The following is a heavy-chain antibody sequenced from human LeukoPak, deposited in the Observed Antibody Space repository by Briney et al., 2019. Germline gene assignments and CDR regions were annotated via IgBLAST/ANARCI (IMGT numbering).Heavy chain of an antibody. CDR2: IDPSDSYT. D-gene: IGHD3-10*01. CDR1: GYSFTSYW. V-gene: IGHV5-10-1*01. CDR3: ARIWFGELYLDY. J-gene: IGHJ4*02. Sequence: GESLKISCKGSGYSFTSYWISWVRQMPGKGLEWMGRIDPSDSYTNYSPSFQGHVTISADKFISTAYLQWSSLKASDTAMYYCARIWFGELYLDYWGQGTLVTVSS.